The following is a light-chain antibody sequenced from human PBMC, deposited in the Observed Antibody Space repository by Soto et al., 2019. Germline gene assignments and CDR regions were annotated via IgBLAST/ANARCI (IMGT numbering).Light chain of an antibody. CDR2: DVS. CDR3: CSYAGSYTFDVV. Sequence: QSALTQPRSVSGSPGQSVTISCTGTSSDVGGYNYVSWYQQHPGKAPKLMIYDVSKRPSGVPDRFSGSKSGNTASLTISGLQAEDEADDYCCSYAGSYTFDVVFGGGTQLTVL. J-gene: IGLJ2*01. CDR1: SSDVGGYNY. V-gene: IGLV2-11*01.